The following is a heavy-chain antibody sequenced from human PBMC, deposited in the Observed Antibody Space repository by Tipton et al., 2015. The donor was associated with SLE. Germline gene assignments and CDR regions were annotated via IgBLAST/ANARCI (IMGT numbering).Heavy chain of an antibody. Sequence: GSLRLSCAASGFTFSSYSMNWVRQAPGKGLEWVSSISSSSSYIYYADSVKGRFTISRDNAKNSLYLQMNSLRAEDTAVYYCASRTVAAETYDAFDIWGQGTMVTVSS. CDR2: ISSSSSYI. D-gene: IGHD6-13*01. J-gene: IGHJ3*02. V-gene: IGHV3-21*01. CDR3: ASRTVAAETYDAFDI. CDR1: GFTFSSYS.